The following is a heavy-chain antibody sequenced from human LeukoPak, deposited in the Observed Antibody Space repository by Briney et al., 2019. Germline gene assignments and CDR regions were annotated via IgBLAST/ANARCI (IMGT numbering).Heavy chain of an antibody. CDR3: ARPLGGDLDAFDI. V-gene: IGHV4-59*01. CDR2: MHYRGST. CDR1: GGSISNYY. J-gene: IGHJ3*02. D-gene: IGHD3-16*01. Sequence: SETLSLTCTVYGGSISNYYWSWIRQPPGKRLEWIGYMHYRGSTNYNTSLTSRVTISVDTSKNQLFLKLTSVTAADTAMYFCARPLGGDLDAFDIWGQGTMVTVSS.